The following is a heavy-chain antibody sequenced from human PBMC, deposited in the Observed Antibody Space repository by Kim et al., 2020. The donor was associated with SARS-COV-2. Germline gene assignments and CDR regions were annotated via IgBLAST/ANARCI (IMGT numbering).Heavy chain of an antibody. CDR2: INHSGST. Sequence: SETLSLTCAVYGGSFSGYYWSWIRQPPGKGLEWIGEINHSGSTNYNPSLKSRVTISVDTSKNQFSLKLSSVTAADTAVYYCARRRSGFHGVAAVFYGMDV. CDR1: GGSFSGYY. D-gene: IGHD2-2*01. J-gene: IGHJ6*01. V-gene: IGHV4-34*01. CDR3: ARRRSGFHGVAAVFYGMDV.